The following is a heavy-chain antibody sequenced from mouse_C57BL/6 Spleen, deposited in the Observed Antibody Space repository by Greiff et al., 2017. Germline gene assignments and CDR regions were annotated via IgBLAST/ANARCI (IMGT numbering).Heavy chain of an antibody. J-gene: IGHJ2*01. CDR1: GYTFTSYW. CDR3: ARIGGNYALDY. D-gene: IGHD1-1*02. Sequence: QVQLQQPGAELVKPGASVKLSCKASGYTFTSYWMHWVKQRPGQGLEWIGMIHPNSGSTNYNEKFTSKATLTVDKSSSTAYMQLSSLTSEDSAVYYCARIGGNYALDYWGQGTTLTVSS. V-gene: IGHV1-64*01. CDR2: IHPNSGST.